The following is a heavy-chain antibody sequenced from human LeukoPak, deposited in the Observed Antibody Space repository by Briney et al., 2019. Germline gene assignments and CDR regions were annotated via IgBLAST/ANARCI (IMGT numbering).Heavy chain of an antibody. CDR2: INPNSGGT. CDR3: ARDFLRGSGSYYFDY. D-gene: IGHD3-10*01. Sequence: ASVKVSCKASGYTFTGYYMHWVRQAPGQGLEWMGWINPNSGGTNYAQKFQGRVTMTRDTSISTAYMELSRLRSDDTAVYYCARDFLRGSGSYYFDYWGQGTLVTVSS. CDR1: GYTFTGYY. V-gene: IGHV1-2*02. J-gene: IGHJ4*02.